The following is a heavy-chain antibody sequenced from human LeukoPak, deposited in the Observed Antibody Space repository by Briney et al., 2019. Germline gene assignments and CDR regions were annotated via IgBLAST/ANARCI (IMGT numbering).Heavy chain of an antibody. CDR3: ARGYYYDSSGYYYAPRFDY. CDR2: IYYSGST. V-gene: IGHV4-39*01. Sequence: SETLSLTCTVSGGSISSSSYYWGWIRQPPGTGLEWIGSIYYSGSTYYNPSLKSRVTISVDTSKNQFSLKLSSVTAADTAVYYCARGYYYDSSGYYYAPRFDYWGQGTLVTVSS. D-gene: IGHD3-22*01. J-gene: IGHJ4*02. CDR1: GGSISSSSYY.